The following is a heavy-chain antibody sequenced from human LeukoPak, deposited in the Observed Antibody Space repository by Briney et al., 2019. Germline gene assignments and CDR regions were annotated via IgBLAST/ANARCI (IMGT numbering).Heavy chain of an antibody. D-gene: IGHD4-17*01. J-gene: IGHJ4*02. Sequence: SQTLSLTCTVSGGSISSGGYSSGWIRRHPGKGLEWIGYFYYSGSTYYIPSLKSRVTISVDTSKSQFSLKLSSVTAADTAVYYCATASRNGDTTPVDYGFDYWGQGTLVTVSS. CDR1: GGSISSGGYS. V-gene: IGHV4-31*03. CDR3: ATASRNGDTTPVDYGFDY. CDR2: FYYSGST.